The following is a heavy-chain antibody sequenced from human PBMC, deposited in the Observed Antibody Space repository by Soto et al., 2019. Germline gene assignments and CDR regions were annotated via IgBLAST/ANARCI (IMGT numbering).Heavy chain of an antibody. D-gene: IGHD4-17*01. CDR2: IYSGGST. CDR1: GFTVSSNY. J-gene: IGHJ4*02. CDR3: ASLRRDLDYRDYFDY. Sequence: PGGSLRLSCAASGFTVSSNYMSWVRQAPGKGLEWVSVIYSGGSTYYADSVKGRFTISRHNSKNTLYLQMNSLRAEDTAVYYCASLRRDLDYRDYFDYWGQGILVTVSS. V-gene: IGHV3-53*04.